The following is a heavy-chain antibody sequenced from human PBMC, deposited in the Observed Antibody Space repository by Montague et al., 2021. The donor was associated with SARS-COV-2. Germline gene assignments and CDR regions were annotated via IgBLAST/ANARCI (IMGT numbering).Heavy chain of an antibody. CDR2: ISRSSSYI. J-gene: IGHJ6*02. CDR1: GLTFSSYS. Sequence: SLRLSWAASGLTFSSYSMNWVRQAPGKGLEWVSSISRSSSYIYYADSVKVRFTISRDNAKNSLYLQMNSLRAEDTAVYFCATSYGSVVSYYYYGMDVWGQGTTVTVSS. V-gene: IGHV3-21*01. CDR3: ATSYGSVVSYYYYGMDV. D-gene: IGHD5-18*01.